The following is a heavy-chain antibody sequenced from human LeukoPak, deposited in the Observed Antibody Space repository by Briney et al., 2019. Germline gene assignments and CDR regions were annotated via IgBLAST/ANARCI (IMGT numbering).Heavy chain of an antibody. V-gene: IGHV4-39*01. CDR3: ARHLSGTTMSHYFDF. Sequence: SETLSLTCSVSGDSISSGRNYWGWIRQSPGKGLEWIASIYSSGNTHANPSLKSRVSISVDTSKNQVSLKLYSVTASDAAIYYCARHLSGTTMSHYFDFWGQGTLVTVSS. D-gene: IGHD1-1*01. CDR2: IYSSGNT. CDR1: GDSISSGRNY. J-gene: IGHJ4*02.